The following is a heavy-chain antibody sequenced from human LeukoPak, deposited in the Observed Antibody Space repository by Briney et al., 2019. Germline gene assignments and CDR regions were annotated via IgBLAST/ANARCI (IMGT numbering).Heavy chain of an antibody. V-gene: IGHV3-7*01. CDR3: AREDIVVVPAASYYYYMDV. Sequence: GGSLRLSCAASGFTFSNYWMNWVRQAPGKGLEWVANIKPDGGETYYVDSVKGRFTISRDNAKSSLYLQMNSLRAEDTAVYYCAREDIVVVPAASYYYYMDVWGKGTTVTVSS. J-gene: IGHJ6*03. CDR2: IKPDGGET. CDR1: GFTFSNYW. D-gene: IGHD2-2*01.